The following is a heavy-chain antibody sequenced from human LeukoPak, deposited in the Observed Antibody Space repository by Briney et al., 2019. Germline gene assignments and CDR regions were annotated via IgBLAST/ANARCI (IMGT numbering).Heavy chain of an antibody. CDR1: GFTVTSNY. Sequence: GGSLRLSCAASGFTVTSNYMGWVRQPPGGGLEWVALIFGAEASYYADSVKGHFTISRDNSVNTLFLHMENLRVDDTAVYFCGRAVGGFGSGWVGYFQNWSQGTLVTVSS. CDR2: IFGAEAS. CDR3: GRAVGGFGSGWVGYFQN. D-gene: IGHD6-19*01. J-gene: IGHJ1*01. V-gene: IGHV3-53*01.